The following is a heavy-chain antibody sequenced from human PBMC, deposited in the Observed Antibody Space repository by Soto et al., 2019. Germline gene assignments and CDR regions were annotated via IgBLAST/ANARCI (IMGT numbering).Heavy chain of an antibody. CDR2: ISGGGGIT. J-gene: IGHJ6*02. V-gene: IGHV3-23*01. CDR1: GFTFSSYA. Sequence: PGRCLGLSCASSGFTFSSYAMSWVRQAPGKGLEWVSAISGGGGITYYADSVKGRFTISRDNSKNTLYLQMNSLRAEDTALYYCAKGKLGYCSGGSCYYNGLDVWGQGTTVTVSS. D-gene: IGHD2-15*01. CDR3: AKGKLGYCSGGSCYYNGLDV.